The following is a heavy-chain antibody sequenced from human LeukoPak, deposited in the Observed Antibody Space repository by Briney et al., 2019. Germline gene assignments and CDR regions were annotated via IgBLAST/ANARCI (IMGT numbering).Heavy chain of an antibody. D-gene: IGHD6-19*01. V-gene: IGHV1-18*01. CDR3: ASAPGIAVAGSLDAFDI. CDR1: GYTFTSYG. J-gene: IGHJ3*02. Sequence: ASVKVSCKASGYTFTSYGISWVRQAPGQGLEWMGWISAYNGNTNYAQKLQGRVTMTTDTSTSTAYMELRSLRSDDTAVYYCASAPGIAVAGSLDAFDIWGQGTMVTVSS. CDR2: ISAYNGNT.